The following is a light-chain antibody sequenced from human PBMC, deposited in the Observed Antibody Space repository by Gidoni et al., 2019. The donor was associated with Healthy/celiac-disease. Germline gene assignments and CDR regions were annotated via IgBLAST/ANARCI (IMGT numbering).Light chain of an antibody. CDR2: WAS. Sequence: VLTQSPDSLVVSLGERATIHCKSNQSGLYSSNNKNYLAWYQQKPGQPPKLLIYWASTREAGGPDRFSGSGSGTDLTLTISSLQAEDVAVYYCQQDYSTPPGTFXQXTKVEIK. V-gene: IGKV4-1*01. CDR1: QSGLYSSNNKNY. J-gene: IGKJ1*01. CDR3: QQDYSTPPGT.